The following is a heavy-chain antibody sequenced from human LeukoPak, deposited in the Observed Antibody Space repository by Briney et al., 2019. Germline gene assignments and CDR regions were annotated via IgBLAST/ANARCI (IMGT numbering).Heavy chain of an antibody. Sequence: TGGSLRLSCAASGFTFSSHAMSWVRQAPGKGLEWVSAISGSGDSTYYADSVKGRFTISRDNSKNTLSLQMNSLGADDTAVYYCATPRFHYYYYGMDVWGQGTTVTVSS. CDR2: ISGSGDST. CDR3: ATPRFHYYYYGMDV. CDR1: GFTFSSHA. J-gene: IGHJ6*02. V-gene: IGHV3-23*01.